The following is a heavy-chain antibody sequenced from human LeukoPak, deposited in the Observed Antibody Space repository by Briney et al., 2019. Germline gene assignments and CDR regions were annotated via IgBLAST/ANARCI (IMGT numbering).Heavy chain of an antibody. CDR1: GGSITSYY. J-gene: IGHJ4*02. V-gene: IGHV4-59*08. CDR3: ARHYYDRSGSYSFDY. CDR2: IYPSGST. Sequence: PSETLSLTCTVSGGSITSYYWSWIRQPPGKGLEWMGYIYPSGSTNYNPSLKSRVTISVDTSRNQFSLKLSFVTAADTAVYFCARHYYDRSGSYSFDYWGQGALVTVSS. D-gene: IGHD3-22*01.